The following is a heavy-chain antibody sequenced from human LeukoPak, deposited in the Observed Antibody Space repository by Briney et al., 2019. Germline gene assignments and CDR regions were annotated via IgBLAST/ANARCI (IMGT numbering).Heavy chain of an antibody. Sequence: SETLSLTCTVSNGSISSNTYFWSWIRQPAGKGLEWIGRIDTSGNTNYKPSLKSRVTISVDKSKNQFSLKLSSVTAADTAVYYCARALYCSSTSCSDYWGQGTLVTVSS. V-gene: IGHV4-61*02. CDR1: NGSISSNTYF. CDR3: ARALYCSSTSCSDY. D-gene: IGHD2-2*01. J-gene: IGHJ4*02. CDR2: IDTSGNT.